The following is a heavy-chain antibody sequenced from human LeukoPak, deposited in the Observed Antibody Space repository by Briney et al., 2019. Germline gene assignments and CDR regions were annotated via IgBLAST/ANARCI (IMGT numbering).Heavy chain of an antibody. D-gene: IGHD6-13*01. J-gene: IGHJ6*03. Sequence: GGSLRLSCVASGFTFSDCYMNWIRQAPGKGLEWVSYISSSGNTINYADSVKGLFTISRDNAKNSLYLQMNSLRAEDTAVYYCARNPPDRYSSSWNYMDVWGKGTTVTVSS. CDR1: GFTFSDCY. CDR2: ISSSGNTI. CDR3: ARNPPDRYSSSWNYMDV. V-gene: IGHV3-11*01.